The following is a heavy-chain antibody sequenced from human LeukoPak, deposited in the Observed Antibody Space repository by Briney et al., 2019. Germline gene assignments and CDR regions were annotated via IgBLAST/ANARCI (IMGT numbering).Heavy chain of an antibody. J-gene: IGHJ6*04. CDR3: ARDAHGMDV. CDR2: LSYDGDIE. Sequence: GGSRRLSCVASRFIFSDYTMHWARQAPGKGLEWVAVLSYDGDIEHYADSVKGRFTIFRDNSRDTLYLQMNSLRPDDTAAYYCARDAHGMDVWGKGTTVTVSS. CDR1: RFIFSDYT. V-gene: IGHV3-30*04.